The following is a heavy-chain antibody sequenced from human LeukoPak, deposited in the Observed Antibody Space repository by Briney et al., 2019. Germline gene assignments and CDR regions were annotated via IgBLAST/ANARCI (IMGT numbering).Heavy chain of an antibody. CDR1: GYSFPTYW. CDR3: ARSQAPYFFDY. Sequence: GEYLRISCKGSGYSFPTYWISWVRQMPGKGLEWMGRIDPSDSYTNYSPSIQGHVTISADKSISTAYLQWSSLKASDTAMYYCARSQAPYFFDYWGQGTLVTVSS. V-gene: IGHV5-10-1*01. CDR2: IDPSDSYT. J-gene: IGHJ4*02.